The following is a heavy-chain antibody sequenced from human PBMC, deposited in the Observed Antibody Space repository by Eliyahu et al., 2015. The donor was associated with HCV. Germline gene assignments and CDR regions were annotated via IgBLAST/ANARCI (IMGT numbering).Heavy chain of an antibody. D-gene: IGHD6-25*01. CDR3: ARGAAKVGFDV. V-gene: IGHV4-31*03. CDR2: IYSGGKT. Sequence: QVQLQESGPGLVKPSQTLSLTCNVSDDSIAAGGXYWIWXRXHPGKGLEWIGYIYSGGKTYYNPSLKSRMSMSVDPSKRQFSLSLNSVTAADTALYYCARGAAKVGFDVWGQGTMVTVSS. J-gene: IGHJ3*01. CDR1: DDSIAAGGXY.